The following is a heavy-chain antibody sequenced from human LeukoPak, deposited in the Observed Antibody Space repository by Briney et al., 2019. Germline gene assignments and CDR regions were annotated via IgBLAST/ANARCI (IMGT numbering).Heavy chain of an antibody. V-gene: IGHV1-2*02. CDR2: FSPNSGGT. Sequence: GASVKVSCKASGYPFTAYYIHWIRQAPGQGFEWMGWFSPNSGGTKYAQKFQGRVTMTRDTSSSTAYMEMNRLTSDDTAVYYCARSHSNWVGPWGQGTLVTVSS. D-gene: IGHD3-3*01. CDR1: GYPFTAYY. CDR3: ARSHSNWVGP. J-gene: IGHJ5*02.